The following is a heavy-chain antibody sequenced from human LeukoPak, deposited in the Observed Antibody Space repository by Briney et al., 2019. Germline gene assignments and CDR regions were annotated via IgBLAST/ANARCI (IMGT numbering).Heavy chain of an antibody. CDR3: ARSGFRGGSRETLWFGELFPDAFDI. CDR1: GFTFSSYS. CDR2: ISYDGSNK. Sequence: HPGGSLRLSCAASGFTFSSYSMNWVRQAPGKGLEWVAVISYDGSNKYYADSVKGRFTISRDNSKNTLYLQMNSLRAEDTAVYYCARSGFRGGSRETLWFGELFPDAFDIWGQGTMVTVSS. V-gene: IGHV3-30*03. D-gene: IGHD3-10*01. J-gene: IGHJ3*02.